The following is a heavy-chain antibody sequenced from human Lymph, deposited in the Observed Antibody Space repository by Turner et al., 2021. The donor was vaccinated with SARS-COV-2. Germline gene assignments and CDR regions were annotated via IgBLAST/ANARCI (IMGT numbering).Heavy chain of an antibody. D-gene: IGHD2-15*01. V-gene: IGHV1-24*01. J-gene: IGHJ6*02. CDR3: ATVLCSGGSCYYYGMDV. CDR1: GYTLTELS. CDR2: FDPEDGET. Sequence: QVQLVQSGAEGNKPGASMKVSCKVSGYTLTELSMHWVRQAPGKGLEWVGGFDPEDGETIYAQKFQGRVTMTEDTSTDTAYMELSSLRSEDTAVYYCATVLCSGGSCYYYGMDVWGQGTTVTVSS.